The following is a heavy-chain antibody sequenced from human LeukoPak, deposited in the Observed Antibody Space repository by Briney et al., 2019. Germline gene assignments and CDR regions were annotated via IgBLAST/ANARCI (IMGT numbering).Heavy chain of an antibody. CDR1: GESFSNYF. J-gene: IGHJ6*02. CDR2: INHSGST. V-gene: IGHV4-34*01. D-gene: IGHD3-3*01. Sequence: SETLSLTCAVSGESFSNYFWSWIRQPPGKGLEWIGEINHSGSTNYNPSLKSRVTISVDTSKNQFSLKLSSVTAADTAVYYCARDLTIFGVDGNYYYGMDVWGQGTTVTVSS. CDR3: ARDLTIFGVDGNYYYGMDV.